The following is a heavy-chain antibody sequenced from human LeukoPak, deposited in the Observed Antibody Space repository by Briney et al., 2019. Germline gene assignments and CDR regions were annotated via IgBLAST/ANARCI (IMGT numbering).Heavy chain of an antibody. CDR2: INLNSGGT. CDR3: ARAVGATNWFDP. D-gene: IGHD1-26*01. Sequence: ASVKVSCKSSAYTFTDYYMHWVRQAPAQGLEWMGWINLNSGGTNYPQKFQVRVTMTRDTFISTAYMELSRLRSDDTAVYYCARAVGATNWFDPWGQGTLDTVSS. V-gene: IGHV1-2*02. J-gene: IGHJ5*02. CDR1: AYTFTDYY.